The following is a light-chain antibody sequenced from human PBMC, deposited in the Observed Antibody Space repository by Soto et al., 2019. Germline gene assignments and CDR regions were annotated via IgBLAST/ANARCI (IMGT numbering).Light chain of an antibody. CDR1: NSDVGGYNY. CDR2: EVN. V-gene: IGLV2-8*01. CDR3: SSYAGSNWYV. Sequence: QSVLTQPPSASGSPGQPVTISCTGTNSDVGGYNYVSWYQQYPGKAPKLIIYEVNERPSGVPDRFCGSKSGNTASLTVSGLQTADEADYYCSSYAGSNWYVFGTGTKVTVL. J-gene: IGLJ1*01.